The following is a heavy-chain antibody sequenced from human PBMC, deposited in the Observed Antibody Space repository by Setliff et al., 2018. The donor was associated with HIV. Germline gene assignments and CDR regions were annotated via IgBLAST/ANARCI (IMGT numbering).Heavy chain of an antibody. CDR3: ARQTSRYITLSPPDY. CDR2: IYPGDSDT. D-gene: IGHD3-9*01. Sequence: LGESLKISCKGSGYGFSNYWLAWVRQTPGKGLEWMGIIYPGDSDTRYSPSFQGQVTFSADKSINTAYLQWGSLKASDTGIYFCARQTSRYITLSPPDYWGQGTLVTV. CDR1: GYGFSNYW. J-gene: IGHJ4*02. V-gene: IGHV5-51*01.